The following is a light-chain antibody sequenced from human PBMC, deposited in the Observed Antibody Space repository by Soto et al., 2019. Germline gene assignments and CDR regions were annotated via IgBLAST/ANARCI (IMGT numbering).Light chain of an antibody. CDR3: QQYNNWPRR. CDR1: QSVSIL. CDR2: GAT. J-gene: IGKJ1*01. V-gene: IGKV3-15*01. Sequence: EIKMTQSTATLAVAADESATLACRASQSVSILLAWYQQKPGQAPRLLIHGATTRATGIPARFSGSGSGTEFTLSISCLQSEDFAVYYCQQYNNWPRRFGQGTKVDIK.